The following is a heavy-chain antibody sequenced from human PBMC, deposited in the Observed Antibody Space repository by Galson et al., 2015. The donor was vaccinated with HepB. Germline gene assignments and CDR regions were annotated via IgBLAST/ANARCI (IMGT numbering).Heavy chain of an antibody. V-gene: IGHV1-24*01. D-gene: IGHD3-10*01. CDR1: GYTLTELS. CDR3: ATAYYYGSGSYSGHAFDI. J-gene: IGHJ3*02. Sequence: SVKVSCKVSGYTLTELSMHWVRQAPGKGLEWMGGFDPEDGETIYAQKFQGRVTMTEDTSTDTAYMELSSLRSEDTAVYYCATAYYYGSGSYSGHAFDIWGQGTMVTVSS. CDR2: FDPEDGET.